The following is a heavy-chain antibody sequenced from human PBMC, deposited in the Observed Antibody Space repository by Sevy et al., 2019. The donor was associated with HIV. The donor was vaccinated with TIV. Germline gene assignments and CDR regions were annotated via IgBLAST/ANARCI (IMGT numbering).Heavy chain of an antibody. CDR1: GFTFSGYA. J-gene: IGHJ6*02. CDR2: INGKGRST. CDR3: AKTINSGGGVVPAANYYYYGLDV. V-gene: IGHV3-23*01. Sequence: GGSLRLSCAASGFTFSGYAMNWVRQAPGKGLEWFSAINGKGRSTHYADSVEGRLTISRDNSKNTLYLQMNSLRAEDTAVYYCAKTINSGGGVVPAANYYYYGLDVWGQGATVTVSS. D-gene: IGHD2-2*01.